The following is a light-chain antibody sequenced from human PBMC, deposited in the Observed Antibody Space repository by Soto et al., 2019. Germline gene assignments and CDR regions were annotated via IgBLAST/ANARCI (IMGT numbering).Light chain of an antibody. Sequence: EKVMTQSPATLSVSPGERATLSCRASQSVSSNLAWYQQKPGQAPRLLIYDASTRATGIPARFSGSGSGTEVTLTISSLQSEDLAVYYCQQYDDWPETFGQGTRWIS. CDR3: QQYDDWPET. V-gene: IGKV3-15*01. J-gene: IGKJ1*01. CDR1: QSVSSN. CDR2: DAS.